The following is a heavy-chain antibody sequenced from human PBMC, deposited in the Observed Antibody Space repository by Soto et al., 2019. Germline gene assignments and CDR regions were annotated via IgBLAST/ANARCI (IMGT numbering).Heavy chain of an antibody. D-gene: IGHD6-19*01. Sequence: ASVKGSCKASGYTFTSYGISWVRQAPGQGLEWMGWTSAYNGNTNYAQKLQGRVTMTTDTSTSTAYMELRSLRSDDTAVYYCARRQWLVGGYYYGMDVWGQGTTVTVSS. CDR2: TSAYNGNT. CDR3: ARRQWLVGGYYYGMDV. J-gene: IGHJ6*02. V-gene: IGHV1-18*01. CDR1: GYTFTSYG.